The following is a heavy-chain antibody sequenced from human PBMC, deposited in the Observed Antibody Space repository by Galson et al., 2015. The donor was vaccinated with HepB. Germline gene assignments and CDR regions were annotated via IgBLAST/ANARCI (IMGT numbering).Heavy chain of an antibody. D-gene: IGHD3-10*01. Sequence: SLRLSCAASGFTFSSYWMNWVRQAPGKGLEWVAHINQDGSSKYYVDSVKGRFTTSRDNAKDSVYLQLARLRAEDTAAYYCARRISLVRGIITKPDYYYGMDVWGQGTTVTVAS. CDR1: GFTFSSYW. V-gene: IGHV3-7*03. J-gene: IGHJ6*02. CDR2: INQDGSSK. CDR3: ARRISLVRGIITKPDYYYGMDV.